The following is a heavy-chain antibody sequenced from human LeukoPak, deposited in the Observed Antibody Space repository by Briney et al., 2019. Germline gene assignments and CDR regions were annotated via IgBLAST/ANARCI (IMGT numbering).Heavy chain of an antibody. D-gene: IGHD3-3*01. CDR2: IKEDGSDK. J-gene: IGHJ4*02. CDR3: ARIKNDFWSGYYVDC. CDR1: GFTFSNYW. Sequence: GGSLRLSCAASGFTFSNYWMDWVRQSPGKGLEWVANIKEDGSDKYYVDSVKGRFTISRDNAKNSLYLQMNSLRAEDTAVYYCARIKNDFWSGYYVDCWGQGTLVTVSS. V-gene: IGHV3-7*03.